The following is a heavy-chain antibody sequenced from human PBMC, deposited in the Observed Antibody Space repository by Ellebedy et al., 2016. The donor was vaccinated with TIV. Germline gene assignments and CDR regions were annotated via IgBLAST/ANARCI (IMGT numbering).Heavy chain of an antibody. CDR1: GYTFTSYG. D-gene: IGHD3-10*01. J-gene: IGHJ4*02. V-gene: IGHV1-18*04. CDR3: ARHVIRFGELSRYYFDY. Sequence: AASVKVSCKASGYTFTSYGISWVRQAPGQGLEWMGWISGYNGNTNYAQKFQDKVTMTTDTSTSTAYMELRSLRSDDTAVYYCARHVIRFGELSRYYFDYWGQGTPVTVSS. CDR2: ISGYNGNT.